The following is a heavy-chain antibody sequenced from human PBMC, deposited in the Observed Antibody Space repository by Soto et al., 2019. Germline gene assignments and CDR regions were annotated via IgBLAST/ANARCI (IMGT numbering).Heavy chain of an antibody. Sequence: GESLKISCKGSGYSFTSYWIGWVRQMPGKGLEWMGIIYPGDSDTRYSPSFQGQVTISADKSISTAYLQWISLKASDTAMYYCARQFGPKQWLEHNLFDPWGQGTLVIVSS. D-gene: IGHD6-19*01. CDR3: ARQFGPKQWLEHNLFDP. J-gene: IGHJ5*02. CDR2: IYPGDSDT. V-gene: IGHV5-51*01. CDR1: GYSFTSYW.